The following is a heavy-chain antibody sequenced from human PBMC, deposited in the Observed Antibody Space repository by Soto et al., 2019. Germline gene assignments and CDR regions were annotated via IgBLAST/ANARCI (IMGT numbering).Heavy chain of an antibody. CDR2: IFYSGST. V-gene: IGHV4-39*01. CDR1: GGSISSSRSY. CDR3: ARGNRGVRGVISHYYYMDV. Sequence: SETLSLTCNVSGGSISSSRSYWAWIRQPPGKGLEWIANIFYSGSTYYNPSLASRVTVSVDTSKNQFSLKLSSVTAADTAVYYCARGNRGVRGVISHYYYMDVWGKGTTVTVSS. D-gene: IGHD3-10*01. J-gene: IGHJ6*03.